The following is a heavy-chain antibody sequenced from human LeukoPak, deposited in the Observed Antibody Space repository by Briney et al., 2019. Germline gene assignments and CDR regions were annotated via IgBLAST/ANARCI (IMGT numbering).Heavy chain of an antibody. D-gene: IGHD4/OR15-4a*01. Sequence: GGFLRLSCAASGFTFSSYWMHWVRQAPGKGLVWVSRINSDGSSTSYADSVKGRFTISRDNAKNTLYLQMNSLRAEDTAVYYCAKGTALTPYYMDVWGKGTTVT. V-gene: IGHV3-74*01. CDR2: INSDGSST. CDR1: GFTFSSYW. J-gene: IGHJ6*03. CDR3: AKGTALTPYYMDV.